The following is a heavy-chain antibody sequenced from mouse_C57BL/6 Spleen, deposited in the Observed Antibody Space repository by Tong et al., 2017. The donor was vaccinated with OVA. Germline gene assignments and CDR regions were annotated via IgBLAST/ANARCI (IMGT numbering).Heavy chain of an antibody. Sequence: EVQLQESGGGLVKPGGSLKLSCAASGFTFSSYAMSWVRQTPEKRLEWVATISDGGSYTYYPDNVKGRFTISRDNAKNNLYLQMSHLKSEDTAMYYCASPRSSYWFAYWGQGTLVTVSA. J-gene: IGHJ3*01. V-gene: IGHV5-4*01. CDR2: ISDGGSYT. CDR3: ASPRSSYWFAY. D-gene: IGHD1-1*01. CDR1: GFTFSSYA.